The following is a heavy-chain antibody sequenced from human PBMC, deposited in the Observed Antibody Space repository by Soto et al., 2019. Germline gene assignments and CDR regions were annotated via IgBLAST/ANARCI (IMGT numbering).Heavy chain of an antibody. CDR2: IIPIFNTA. V-gene: IGHV1-69*06. Sequence: QVQLVQSGAEVKKPGSSVKVSCKASGGTFSNYAISWVRQAPGQGLEWMGGIIPIFNTANYEQKFQGRVTITADKSTSTAYMELSSLRSEDTAVYYCARGLVLPAGIRYYYYGMDVWGQGTTVTVSS. J-gene: IGHJ6*02. D-gene: IGHD2-2*01. CDR1: GGTFSNYA. CDR3: ARGLVLPAGIRYYYYGMDV.